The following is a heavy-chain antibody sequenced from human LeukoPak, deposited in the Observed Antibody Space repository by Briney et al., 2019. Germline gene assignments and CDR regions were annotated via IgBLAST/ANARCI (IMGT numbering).Heavy chain of an antibody. V-gene: IGHV1-18*01. CDR3: ATVAMVASHYYYGMDV. Sequence: GASVKVSCKASGYTFSSYGISWVRQAPGQGLEWMGWISAYNGNTNYAQKLQGRVTMTTDTSTSTAYMELSSLRSEDTAVYYCATVAMVASHYYYGMDVWGQGTTVTVSS. D-gene: IGHD5-12*01. CDR2: ISAYNGNT. CDR1: GYTFSSYG. J-gene: IGHJ6*02.